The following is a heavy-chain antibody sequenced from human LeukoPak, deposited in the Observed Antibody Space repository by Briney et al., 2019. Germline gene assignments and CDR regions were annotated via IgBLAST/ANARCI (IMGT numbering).Heavy chain of an antibody. J-gene: IGHJ4*02. Sequence: GGSLRLSCAASGFTFSSYAMHWVRQAPGKGLEWVAVISYDGSNKYYADSVKGRFTISRDNSKNTLYLQMNSLRAEDTAVYFRARVPGAMALPFYPDYWGQGTLVTVSS. CDR3: ARVPGAMALPFYPDY. CDR2: ISYDGSNK. V-gene: IGHV3-30*01. CDR1: GFTFSSYA. D-gene: IGHD2-2*01.